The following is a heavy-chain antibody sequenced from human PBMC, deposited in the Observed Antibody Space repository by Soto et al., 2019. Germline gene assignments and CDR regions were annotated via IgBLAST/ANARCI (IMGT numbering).Heavy chain of an antibody. Sequence: SETLSLTCAVYGGSFSGYYWSWIRQPPGKGLEWIGEINHSGSTNYNPSLKSRVTISVDTSKNQFSLKLSSVTAADTAVYYCASKKSGYYYGMDVWGQGTTVTVSS. CDR3: ASKKSGYYYGMDV. D-gene: IGHD3-3*01. CDR2: INHSGST. CDR1: GGSFSGYY. V-gene: IGHV4-34*01. J-gene: IGHJ6*02.